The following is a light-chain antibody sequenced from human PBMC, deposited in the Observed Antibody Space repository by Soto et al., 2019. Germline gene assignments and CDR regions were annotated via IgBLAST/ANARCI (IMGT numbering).Light chain of an antibody. CDR2: DAS. CDR1: QSVRNN. J-gene: IGKJ1*01. V-gene: IGKV3-15*01. CDR3: PQCNYWPWT. Sequence: IDRKNSLGALAVSNSERGILYCGASQSVRNNLAWYQQKPGQGPRLLIYDASTRATGIPARFSGSGSGTEFTLTICSLQSEDFAVYYCPQCNYWPWTSGQGTILDI.